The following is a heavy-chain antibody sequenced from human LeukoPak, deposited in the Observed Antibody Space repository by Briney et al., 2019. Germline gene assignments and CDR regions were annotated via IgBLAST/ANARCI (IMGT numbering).Heavy chain of an antibody. CDR1: GFTFSDYY. Sequence: PGGSLRLSCAASGFTFSDYYMSWIRQAPGKGLEWVSYISSSGTTIYYADSVKGRFTISRDNAKNSLYLQMNSLRVEDTAVYYCAKARYYDSSGPFDYWGQGTLVTVSS. CDR3: AKARYYDSSGPFDY. CDR2: ISSSGTTI. D-gene: IGHD3-22*01. J-gene: IGHJ4*02. V-gene: IGHV3-11*01.